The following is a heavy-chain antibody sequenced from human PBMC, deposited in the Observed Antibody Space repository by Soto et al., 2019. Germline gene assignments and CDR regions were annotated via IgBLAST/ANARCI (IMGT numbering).Heavy chain of an antibody. V-gene: IGHV3-30-3*01. CDR1: GFTFSSYA. J-gene: IGHJ4*02. D-gene: IGHD3-3*01. CDR2: ISYDGSNK. Sequence: QVQLVESGGGVVQPGRSLRLSCAASGFTFSSYAMHWVRQAPGKGLEWVAVISYDGSNKYYADSVKGRFTISRDNSKNTLYLQMNSLRAEDTAVYYCARGPSWEVAYDFWSGYYKDFDYWGQGTLVTVSS. CDR3: ARGPSWEVAYDFWSGYYKDFDY.